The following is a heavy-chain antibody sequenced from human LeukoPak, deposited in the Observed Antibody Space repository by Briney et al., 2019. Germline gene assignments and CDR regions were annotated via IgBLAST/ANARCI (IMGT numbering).Heavy chain of an antibody. J-gene: IGHJ5*02. D-gene: IGHD6-13*01. CDR3: ARGKAAAGTAIQFDP. Sequence: SVKVSCTASGYTFTGYYMHWVRQAPGQGLEWMGRIIPILGIANYAQKFQGRVTITADKSTSTAYMELSSLRSEDTAVYYCARGKAAAGTAIQFDPWGQGTLVTVSS. CDR2: IIPILGIA. V-gene: IGHV1-69*04. CDR1: GYTFTGYY.